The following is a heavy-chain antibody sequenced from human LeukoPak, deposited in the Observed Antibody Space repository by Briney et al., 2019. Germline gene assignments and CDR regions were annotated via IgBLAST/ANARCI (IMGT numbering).Heavy chain of an antibody. V-gene: IGHV3-30-3*01. J-gene: IGHJ6*01. CDR1: GFTFSSYA. D-gene: IGHD3-16*01. CDR2: ISYDGSNK. CDR3: ARDLYDYVWGPGYYYGMDV. Sequence: PGRSLRLSCAASGFTFSSYAMHWVRQAPGKGLEWVAVISYDGSNKYYADSVKGRFTISRDNSKNTLYLQMNSLRAEDTAVYYCARDLYDYVWGPGYYYGMDVWGKGPRSPSPQ.